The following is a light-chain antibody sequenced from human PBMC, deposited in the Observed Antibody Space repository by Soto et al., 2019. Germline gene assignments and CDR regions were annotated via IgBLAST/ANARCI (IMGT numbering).Light chain of an antibody. V-gene: IGKV3-20*01. CDR2: GAS. Sequence: EIELTQSPGTLSLSPGERATLSCRASQSVSNSYLAWYQQKPGEAPMLLISGASSRASGIPERFSGSGSGTDFTLTISRLEPDDFAVYYCQQYGSSVLTFGGGTKVEIK. CDR3: QQYGSSVLT. CDR1: QSVSNSY. J-gene: IGKJ4*01.